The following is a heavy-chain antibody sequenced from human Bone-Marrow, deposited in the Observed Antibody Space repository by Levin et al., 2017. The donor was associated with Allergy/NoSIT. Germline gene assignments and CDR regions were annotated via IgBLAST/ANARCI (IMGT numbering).Heavy chain of an antibody. CDR2: MFHSGTT. Sequence: NTSETLSLTCAVSGESISSTKWWTWVRQSPGTGLEWMGEMFHSGTTNYNPSVKSRVTISVDKSKNQFSLNLTSVTAADTAIYYCATRVGSYYGGSIDSWGQGILVTVSS. D-gene: IGHD1-26*01. CDR3: ATRVGSYYGGSIDS. V-gene: IGHV4-4*02. CDR1: GESISSTKW. J-gene: IGHJ4*02.